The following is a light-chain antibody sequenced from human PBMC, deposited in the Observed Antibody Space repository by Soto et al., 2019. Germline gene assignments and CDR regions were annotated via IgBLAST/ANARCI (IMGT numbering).Light chain of an antibody. CDR3: DSYTSSSRV. CDR1: SSDVGAYSY. CDR2: EVT. J-gene: IGLJ3*02. V-gene: IGLV2-14*01. Sequence: QSVLTQPASVSGSRGQSITISCTGTSSDVGAYSYVSWYQQHPGKAPKLIIYEVTNRPSGVSDRFSASKSGNTASLTISGLQAEDEADYYCDSYTSSSRVFGGGTKVTVL.